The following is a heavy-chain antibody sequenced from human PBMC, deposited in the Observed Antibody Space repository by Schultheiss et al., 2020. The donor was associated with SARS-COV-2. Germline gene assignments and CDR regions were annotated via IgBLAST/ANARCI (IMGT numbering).Heavy chain of an antibody. Sequence: SETLSLTCTVSGGSISSYYWSWIRQPPGKGLEWIGYIYYSGSTNYNPSLKSRVTISVDTSKNQFSLKLSSVTAADTAVYYCARHRYGDYPIDYWGQGTLVTVSS. D-gene: IGHD4-17*01. V-gene: IGHV4-59*08. CDR1: GGSISSYY. J-gene: IGHJ4*02. CDR2: IYYSGST. CDR3: ARHRYGDYPIDY.